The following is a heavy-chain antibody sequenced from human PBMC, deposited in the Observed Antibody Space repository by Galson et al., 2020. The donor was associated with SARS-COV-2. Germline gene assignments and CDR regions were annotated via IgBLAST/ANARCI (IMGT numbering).Heavy chain of an antibody. D-gene: IGHD1-26*01. Sequence: GESLKISCAASGFTFSSYAMHWVRQAPGKGLEWVAVISYDGSNKYYADSVKGRFTISRDNSKNTLYLQMNSLRAEDTAVYYCARDSGSYLADWGQGTLVTVSS. J-gene: IGHJ4*02. CDR2: ISYDGSNK. CDR1: GFTFSSYA. CDR3: ARDSGSYLAD. V-gene: IGHV3-30-3*01.